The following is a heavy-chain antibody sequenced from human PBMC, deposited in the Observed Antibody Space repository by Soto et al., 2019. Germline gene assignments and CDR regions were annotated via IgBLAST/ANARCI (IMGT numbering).Heavy chain of an antibody. CDR3: AKPHDQRWLQLLIIDY. Sequence: GGSLRLSCAASGFTFSSYGMHWVRQAPGKGLEWVAVISYDGSNKYYADSVKGRFTISRDNSKNTLYLQMNSLRAEDTAVYYCAKPHDQRWLQLLIIDYWGQGTLVTVSS. V-gene: IGHV3-30*18. D-gene: IGHD5-12*01. J-gene: IGHJ4*02. CDR1: GFTFSSYG. CDR2: ISYDGSNK.